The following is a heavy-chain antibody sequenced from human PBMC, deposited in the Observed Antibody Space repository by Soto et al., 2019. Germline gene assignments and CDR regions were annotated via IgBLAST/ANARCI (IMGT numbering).Heavy chain of an antibody. CDR2: ISYDGSNK. CDR1: GFTFSSYG. Sequence: QVQLVESGGGVVQPGRSLRLSCAASGFTFSSYGMHWVRQAPGKGLEWVAVISYDGSNKYYADSVKGRFTISRDNFKNTLYLQMNSLRAEDTAVYYCAKERGRGIVVVPAASFDYWGQGTLVTVSS. CDR3: AKERGRGIVVVPAASFDY. J-gene: IGHJ4*02. D-gene: IGHD2-2*01. V-gene: IGHV3-30*18.